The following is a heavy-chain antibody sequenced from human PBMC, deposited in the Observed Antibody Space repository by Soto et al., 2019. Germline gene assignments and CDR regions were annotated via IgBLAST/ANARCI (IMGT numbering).Heavy chain of an antibody. CDR2: INPNSGGT. D-gene: IGHD6-19*01. CDR3: ARDQTPSSGWPGMDV. V-gene: IGHV1-2*02. J-gene: IGHJ6*02. Sequence: QVQLVQSGAEVKKPGASVKVSCKASGYTFTDYYMHWVRQAPGQGLEWMGWINPNSGGTNYAQKFQGRVTMTRATSISTAYMELTRLRSDDTAVYYCARDQTPSSGWPGMDVWGQGTTVTVSS. CDR1: GYTFTDYY.